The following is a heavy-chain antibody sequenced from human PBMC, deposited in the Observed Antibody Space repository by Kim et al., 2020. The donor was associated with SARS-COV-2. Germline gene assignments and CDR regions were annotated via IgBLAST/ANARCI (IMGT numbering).Heavy chain of an antibody. J-gene: IGHJ3*02. CDR2: IYYSGST. CDR1: GGSISGSSYY. V-gene: IGHV4-39*07. Sequence: SETLSLTCTVSGGSISGSSYYWGWIRQPPGKGLEWIGSIYYSGSTYYNPSLKSRVTISVDTSKNQFSLKLSSVTAADTAVYYCARDSLARLLPDAFDIWGQGTMVTVSS. D-gene: IGHD2-21*02. CDR3: ARDSLARLLPDAFDI.